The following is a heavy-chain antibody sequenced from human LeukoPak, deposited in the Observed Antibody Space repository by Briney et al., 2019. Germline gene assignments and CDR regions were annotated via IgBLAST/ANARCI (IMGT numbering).Heavy chain of an antibody. CDR2: IYYSGST. Sequence: SETLSLTCTVSGGSIISSSYYWGWIRRPPGKGLEWIGSIYYSGSTYYNPSLKSRVTISVDTSKNQFSLKLSSVTAADTAVYYCARQHRTWFDPWGQGTLVTVSS. CDR1: GGSIISSSYY. J-gene: IGHJ5*02. V-gene: IGHV4-39*01. CDR3: ARQHRTWFDP.